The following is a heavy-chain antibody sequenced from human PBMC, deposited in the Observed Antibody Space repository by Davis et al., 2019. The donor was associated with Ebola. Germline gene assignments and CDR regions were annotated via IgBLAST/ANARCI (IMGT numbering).Heavy chain of an antibody. CDR2: INPSGGST. CDR1: RYTLPSYY. V-gene: IGHV1-46*01. CDR3: ARDLKDCSGGSCYSGGMDV. Sequence: ASVQVSRQASRYTLPSYYMHWVRQAPGQGLEWMGIINPSGGSTSYAQKFQGRVTMTRDKSTSTVYMELSSLRSEDTAVYYCARDLKDCSGGSCYSGGMDVLGQGTTVTVSS. D-gene: IGHD2-15*01. J-gene: IGHJ6*02.